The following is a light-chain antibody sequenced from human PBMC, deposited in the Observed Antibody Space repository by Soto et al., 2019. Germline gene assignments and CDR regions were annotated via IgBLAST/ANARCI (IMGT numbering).Light chain of an antibody. CDR1: SGHSSYI. Sequence: QTVVTQSSSASASLGSSVKLTCTRSSGHSSYIIAWHQQQPGKAPRYLMKLEGSGSYNKGSGVPDRFSGSSSGADRYLTISNLQSEDEADYYCETWDSNTRVFGGGTKLTVL. V-gene: IGLV4-60*03. CDR3: ETWDSNTRV. J-gene: IGLJ3*02. CDR2: LEGSGSY.